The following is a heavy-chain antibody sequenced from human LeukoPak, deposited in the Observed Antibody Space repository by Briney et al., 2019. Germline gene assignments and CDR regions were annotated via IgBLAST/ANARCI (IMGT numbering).Heavy chain of an antibody. V-gene: IGHV1-46*01. J-gene: IGHJ3*02. CDR1: GYTFTGYY. CDR2: INPGGDNT. D-gene: IGHD5-24*01. CDR3: ARIRDGYNDAYDI. Sequence: ASVKVSCRASGYTFTGYYMHWVRQAPGQGLEWMGLINPGGDNTNYAQNFQGRVTMTRDTSASTVYMELSSLRSEDTAIYYCARIRDGYNDAYDIWGQGTVVTVPS.